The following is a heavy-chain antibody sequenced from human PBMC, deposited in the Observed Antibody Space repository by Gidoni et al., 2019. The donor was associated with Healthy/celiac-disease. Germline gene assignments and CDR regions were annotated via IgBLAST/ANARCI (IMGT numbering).Heavy chain of an antibody. V-gene: IGHV1-69*01. J-gene: IGHJ6*02. D-gene: IGHD1-1*01. CDR2: IITIFGTA. Sequence: QVQLVQSGADVKKPGSSMKVSFKASGGTFSSYAISWVRQAPGQGLEWMVGIITIFGTANYAQKFKGRVTITADESTSTAYMELSSLRSEDTAVYYCARDWVWNDYYYGMDVWGQGTTVTVSS. CDR1: GGTFSSYA. CDR3: ARDWVWNDYYYGMDV.